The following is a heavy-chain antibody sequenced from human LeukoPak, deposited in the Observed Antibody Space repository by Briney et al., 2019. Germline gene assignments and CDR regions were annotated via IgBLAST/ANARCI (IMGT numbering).Heavy chain of an antibody. J-gene: IGHJ4*02. V-gene: IGHV4-39*01. D-gene: IGHD6-19*01. Sequence: PSETLSLTCTVSGRSISSSSYYWGWIRQPPGKGLEWIGSIYYSGSTYYNPSLKSRVTISVDTSKNQFSLKLSSVTAADTAVYYCARQRNKWLAIGLVDYWGQGTLVTVSS. CDR1: GRSISSSSYY. CDR2: IYYSGST. CDR3: ARQRNKWLAIGLVDY.